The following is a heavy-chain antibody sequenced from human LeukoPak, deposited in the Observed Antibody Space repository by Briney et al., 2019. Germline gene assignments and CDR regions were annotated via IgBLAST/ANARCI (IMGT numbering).Heavy chain of an antibody. CDR3: GRGHWGLDY. CDR2: ISSSSRYI. Sequence: GGSLRLSCAASGFAFSSYSMNWVRQAPGKGLEWVSSISSSSRYIYYADSLKGRFTISRDNAKNSLYLQMNSLRAEDTAVYYCGRGHWGLDYWGQGTLVTVSS. CDR1: GFAFSSYS. V-gene: IGHV3-21*01. J-gene: IGHJ4*02. D-gene: IGHD7-27*01.